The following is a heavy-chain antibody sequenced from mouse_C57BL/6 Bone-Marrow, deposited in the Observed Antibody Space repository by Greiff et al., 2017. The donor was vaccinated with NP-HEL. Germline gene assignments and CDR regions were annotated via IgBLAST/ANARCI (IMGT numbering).Heavy chain of an antibody. CDR3: ARSDYYGSSYLPYYYAMDY. Sequence: VQLKQSGPELVEPGASVKISCKASGYTFTDYYMNWVKQSHGKSLEWIGDINPNNGGTSYNQKFKGKATLTVDKSSSTAYMELRSLTSEDSAVYYCARSDYYGSSYLPYYYAMDYWGQGTSVTVSS. CDR1: GYTFTDYY. D-gene: IGHD1-1*01. J-gene: IGHJ4*01. V-gene: IGHV1-26*01. CDR2: INPNNGGT.